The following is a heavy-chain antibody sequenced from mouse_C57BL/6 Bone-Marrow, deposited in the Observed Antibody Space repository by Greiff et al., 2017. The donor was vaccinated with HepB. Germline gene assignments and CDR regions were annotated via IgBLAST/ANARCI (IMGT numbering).Heavy chain of an antibody. J-gene: IGHJ3*01. V-gene: IGHV1-64*01. CDR2: IHPNSGST. Sequence: VKLQQPGAELVKPGASVKLSCKASGYTFTSYWMHWVKQRPGQGLEWIGMIHPNSGSTNYNEKFKSKATLTVDKSSSTAYMQLSSLTSEDSAVYYCARRGSSGYVPFAYWGQGTLVTVSA. CDR3: ARRGSSGYVPFAY. CDR1: GYTFTSYW. D-gene: IGHD3-2*02.